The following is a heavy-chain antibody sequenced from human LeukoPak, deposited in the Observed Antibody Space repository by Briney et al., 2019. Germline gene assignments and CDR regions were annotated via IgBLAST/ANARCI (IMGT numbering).Heavy chain of an antibody. CDR3: ARDRYCSGGSCYTFDY. J-gene: IGHJ4*02. V-gene: IGHV4-34*01. CDR1: GGSFSGYY. CDR2: INHSGST. D-gene: IGHD2-15*01. Sequence: SETLSLSCAVYGGSFSGYYWSWIRQPAGKGLEWIGEINHSGSTNYNPSVKSRVTISVDTCKNQSSLKLSSVTAADTAVYYCARDRYCSGGSCYTFDYWGQGTLVTVSS.